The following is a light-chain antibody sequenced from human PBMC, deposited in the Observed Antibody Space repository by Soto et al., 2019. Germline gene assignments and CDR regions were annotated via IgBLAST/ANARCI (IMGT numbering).Light chain of an antibody. J-gene: IGKJ3*01. CDR2: AAS. Sequence: DIQMTHFPTPLSPSEETRVTIICRASQDIRNFVAWIQQKPGKAPNLLIFAASTLQSGVPSRFSGSGSGTDFTLTINSLQPEDVATYSCQKYSSVPVFGPGTKVEIK. CDR3: QKYSSVPV. V-gene: IGKV1-27*01. CDR1: QDIRNF.